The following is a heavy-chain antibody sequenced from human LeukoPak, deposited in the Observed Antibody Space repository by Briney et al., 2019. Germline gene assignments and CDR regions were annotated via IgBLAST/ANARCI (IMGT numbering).Heavy chain of an antibody. J-gene: IGHJ3*02. CDR3: ATFRARAFDI. CDR2: ISSSSSTI. Sequence: GGSLRLSCAASGFTFSSYSMNWVRQAPGKGREWVSYISSSSSTIYYADSVKGRFTISRDNAKNSLYLQMNSLRAEDTAVYYCATFRARAFDIWGQGTVVTVSS. CDR1: GFTFSSYS. V-gene: IGHV3-48*01.